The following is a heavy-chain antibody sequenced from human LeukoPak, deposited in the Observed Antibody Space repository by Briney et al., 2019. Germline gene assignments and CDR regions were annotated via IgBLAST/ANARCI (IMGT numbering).Heavy chain of an antibody. D-gene: IGHD2-21*01. J-gene: IGHJ6*03. CDR1: GGTFSSYA. V-gene: IGHV1-69*05. Sequence: ASVKVSCKASGGTFSSYAFNWVRQAPGQGLEWVGGLIPIFATTNYTQRFQGRLKISTDDSTATAYMELSSLTSEDTAVYYCAGGDPFNYYMDVWGKGTTVTVFS. CDR2: LIPIFATT. CDR3: AGGDPFNYYMDV.